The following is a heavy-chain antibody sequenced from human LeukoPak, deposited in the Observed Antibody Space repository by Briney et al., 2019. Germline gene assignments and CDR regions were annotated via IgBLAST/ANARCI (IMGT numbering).Heavy chain of an antibody. CDR2: IIPIFGTA. CDR1: GGTFSSYA. CDR3: ARDTYYYDSSGYYSVYYYYMDV. Sequence: AVKVSCKASGGTFSSYAISWVRQAPGQGLEWMGGIIPIFGTANYAQKFQGRVTITADESASTAYMELSSLRSEDTAVYYCARDTYYYDSSGYYSVYYYYMDVWGKGTTVTVSS. V-gene: IGHV1-69*13. J-gene: IGHJ6*03. D-gene: IGHD3-22*01.